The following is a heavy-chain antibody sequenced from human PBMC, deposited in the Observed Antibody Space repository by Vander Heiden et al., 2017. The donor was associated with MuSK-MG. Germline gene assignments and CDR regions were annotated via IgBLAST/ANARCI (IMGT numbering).Heavy chain of an antibody. CDR2: INSDGSST. D-gene: IGHD1-26*01. V-gene: IGHV3-74*01. CDR1: GFTFSSYC. CDR3: AVLGGRPY. J-gene: IGHJ4*02. Sequence: EVQLGESGGGLVQPGGSLRLSRAASGFTFSSYCMHWVRQARGKGLVWVSRINSDGSSTRYADSVKGRFTISRDNAKNTLYLQMNSLRAEDTAVYYCAVLGGRPYWGQGTLVTVSS.